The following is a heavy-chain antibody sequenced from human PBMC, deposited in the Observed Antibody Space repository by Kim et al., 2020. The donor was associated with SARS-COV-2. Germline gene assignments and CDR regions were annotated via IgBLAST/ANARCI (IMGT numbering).Heavy chain of an antibody. Sequence: YADSVKGRLTISRDNAKNTLYLQMNSLRAEDTAVYYCAKGGVVTPGWFDPWGQGTLVTVSS. J-gene: IGHJ5*02. D-gene: IGHD3-3*01. V-gene: IGHV3-23*01. CDR3: AKGGVVTPGWFDP.